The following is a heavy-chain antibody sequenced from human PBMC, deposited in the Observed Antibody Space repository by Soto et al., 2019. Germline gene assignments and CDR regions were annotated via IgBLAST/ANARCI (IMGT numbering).Heavy chain of an antibody. V-gene: IGHV2-70*01. CDR1: GFSLSTSGMC. CDR2: IDWDDDK. Sequence: SGSTLVNPTQTLTLTCTFSGFSLSTSGMCVSWIRQPPGKALEWLALIDWDDDKYYSTSLKTRLTISKDTSKNQVVLTMTNMDPVDTATYYCARNLNGSPAFDYWGQGTLVTVSS. J-gene: IGHJ4*02. CDR3: ARNLNGSPAFDY.